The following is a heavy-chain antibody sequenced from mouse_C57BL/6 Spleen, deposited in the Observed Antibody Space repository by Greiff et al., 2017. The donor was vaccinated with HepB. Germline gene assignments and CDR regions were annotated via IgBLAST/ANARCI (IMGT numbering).Heavy chain of an antibody. CDR1: GYTFTSYW. Sequence: QVQLQQSGAELVRPGSSVKLSCKASGYTFTSYWMHWVKQRPIQGLEWIGNIDPSDSETHYNQKFKDKATLTVDKSSSTAYMQLSSLTSEDSAVYYCARGFITTVYFDYWGQGTTLTVSS. D-gene: IGHD1-1*01. CDR3: ARGFITTVYFDY. V-gene: IGHV1-52*01. J-gene: IGHJ2*01. CDR2: IDPSDSET.